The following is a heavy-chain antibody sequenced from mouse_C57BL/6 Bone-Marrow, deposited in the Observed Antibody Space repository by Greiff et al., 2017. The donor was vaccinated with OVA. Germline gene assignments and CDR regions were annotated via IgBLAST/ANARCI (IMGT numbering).Heavy chain of an antibody. J-gene: IGHJ3*01. Sequence: QVQLQQSGAELARPGASVKLSCKASGYTFTSYGISWVKQRTGQGLEWIGEIYPRSGNTYYNEKFKGKATLTADKSSSTAYMELRSLTSEDSAVYFCASWKLRWILWFAYWGQGTLVTVSA. V-gene: IGHV1-81*01. D-gene: IGHD2-3*01. CDR2: IYPRSGNT. CDR1: GYTFTSYG. CDR3: ASWKLRWILWFAY.